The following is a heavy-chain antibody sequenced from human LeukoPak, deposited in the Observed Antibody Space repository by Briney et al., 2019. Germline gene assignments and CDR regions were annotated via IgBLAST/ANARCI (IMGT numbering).Heavy chain of an antibody. D-gene: IGHD3-22*01. CDR2: INSDGSST. V-gene: IGHV3-74*01. CDR1: GFTFSSYW. J-gene: IGHJ4*02. Sequence: PGGSLRLSYAASGFTFSSYWMHWVRQAPGKGLVWVSRINSDGSSTSYADSVKGRFTISRDNAKNTLYLQMNSLRAEDTAVYYCARVSSPLQTYYYDSSGDYYFDYWGQGTLVTVSS. CDR3: ARVSSPLQTYYYDSSGDYYFDY.